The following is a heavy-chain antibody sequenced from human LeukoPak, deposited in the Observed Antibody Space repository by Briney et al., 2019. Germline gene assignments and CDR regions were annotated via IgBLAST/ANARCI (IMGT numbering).Heavy chain of an antibody. CDR2: ISGSGGST. D-gene: IGHD6-13*01. CDR3: ASSPAYSSSWYAIDN. V-gene: IGHV3-23*01. CDR1: GFTFSSYA. Sequence: GGSLRLSCAASGFTFSSYAMSWVRQAPGKGLEWVSAISGSGGSTYYADSVKGRFTISRDNSKNTLYLQMNSLSAGDTAVYYCASSPAYSSSWYAIDNWGQGTLVTVSS. J-gene: IGHJ4*02.